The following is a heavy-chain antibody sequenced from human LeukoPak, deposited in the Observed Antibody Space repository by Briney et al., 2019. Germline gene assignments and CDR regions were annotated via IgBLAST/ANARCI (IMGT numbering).Heavy chain of an antibody. CDR1: GYTFTSYY. CDR3: ARRAGIFGRSNLNGFDP. CDR2: INPSGGST. V-gene: IGHV1-46*01. D-gene: IGHD3-3*01. J-gene: IGHJ5*02. Sequence: ASVKVSCKASGYTFTSYYMHWGRQAPGQGLEWMGIINPSGGSTSYAQTFQGRVTMTRDTSTSTVYMELSSLRSEDTAVYYCARRAGIFGRSNLNGFDPWGQGTLVTVSS.